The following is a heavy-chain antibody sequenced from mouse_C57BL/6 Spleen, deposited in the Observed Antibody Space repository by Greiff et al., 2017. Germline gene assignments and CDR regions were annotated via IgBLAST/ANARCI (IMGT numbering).Heavy chain of an antibody. J-gene: IGHJ3*01. CDR2: IYPGSGST. CDR1: GYTFTSYW. CDR3: ARSRDYDYAWFAY. V-gene: IGHV1-55*01. Sequence: VQLQQPGAELVKPGASVKMSCTASGYTFTSYWITWVKQRPGQGLEWIGDIYPGSGSTNYNEKFKSKATLAVDTSSSTAYMQLSSLTSEDSAVCYCARSRDYDYAWFAYWGQGTLVTVSA. D-gene: IGHD2-4*01.